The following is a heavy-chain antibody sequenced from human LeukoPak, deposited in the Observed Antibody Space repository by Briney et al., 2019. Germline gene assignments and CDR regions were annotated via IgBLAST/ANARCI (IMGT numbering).Heavy chain of an antibody. CDR1: GFTFSSYS. V-gene: IGHV3-23*01. CDR3: AKDKNYYDSSGYYSPSDY. Sequence: GGSLRLSCAASGFTFSSYSMHWVRQAPGKGLEWVSAISGSGGSTYYADSVKGQFTISRDNSKNTLYLQMNSLRAEDTAVYYCAKDKNYYDSSGYYSPSDYWGQGTLVTVSS. J-gene: IGHJ4*02. D-gene: IGHD3-22*01. CDR2: ISGSGGST.